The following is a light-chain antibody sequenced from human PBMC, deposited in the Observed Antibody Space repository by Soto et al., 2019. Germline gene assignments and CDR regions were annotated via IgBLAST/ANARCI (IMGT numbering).Light chain of an antibody. Sequence: QSALTQPASVSGSPGQSITISCTGTSSDVGNYNHVSWYQHYPGKAPKLIIYEGSKRPSGVSNRFSGSKSGNTASLTISGLQAEDEADYYCCSYAGDNTFIFGGATNLTVL. CDR1: SSDVGNYNH. V-gene: IGLV2-23*03. J-gene: IGLJ2*01. CDR3: CSYAGDNTFI. CDR2: EGS.